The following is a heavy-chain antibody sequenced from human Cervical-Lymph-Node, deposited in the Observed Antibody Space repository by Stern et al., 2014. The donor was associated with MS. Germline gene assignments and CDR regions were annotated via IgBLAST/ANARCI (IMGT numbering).Heavy chain of an antibody. CDR2: INTNTGNP. V-gene: IGHV7-4-1*02. Sequence: QVQLVQSGSELRKPGASVKVSCKASGYSFNRYAVTWVRQAPGQGLEWLGWINTNTGNPTYAQGFTGRFVFSLDTSVSTTYLHISSLKAEDTAVYYCARDLRDISGYYLDSWGQGSLVTVFS. CDR1: GYSFNRYA. CDR3: ARDLRDISGYYLDS. J-gene: IGHJ4*02. D-gene: IGHD3-22*01.